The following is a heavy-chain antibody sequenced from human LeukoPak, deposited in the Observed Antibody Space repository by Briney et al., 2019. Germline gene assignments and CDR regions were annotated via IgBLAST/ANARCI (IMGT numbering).Heavy chain of an antibody. CDR3: ARAVPGLDY. D-gene: IGHD1-14*01. CDR2: ISYDGSNE. J-gene: IGHJ4*02. CDR1: GFTFSSYA. Sequence: GRSLRLSCAASGFTFSSYAMHWVRQAPGKGLEWVAVISYDGSNEYYADSVKGRFTISRDNSKNTLYLQMNSLRAADTAVYYCARAVPGLDYWGQGILVTVSS. V-gene: IGHV3-30*04.